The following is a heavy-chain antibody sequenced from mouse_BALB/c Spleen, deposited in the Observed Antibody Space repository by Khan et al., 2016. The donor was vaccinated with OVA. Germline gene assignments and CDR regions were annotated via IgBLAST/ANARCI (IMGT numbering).Heavy chain of an antibody. CDR1: GYSFTGYS. CDR2: INPYNGDT. Sequence: VQLQQSGPELVKPGASVKISCKASGYSFTGYSMNWVKQSHGKSLEWIGRINPYNGDTFYNQKFKGKATLTVDKSSSTAHMVLLSRPSDVSAVYYCGSGERGAYWGQGTLVTVSA. J-gene: IGHJ3*01. V-gene: IGHV1-37*01. CDR3: GSGERGAY.